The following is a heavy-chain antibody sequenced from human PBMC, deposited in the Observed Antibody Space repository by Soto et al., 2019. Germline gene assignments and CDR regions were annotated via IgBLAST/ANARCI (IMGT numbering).Heavy chain of an antibody. CDR2: ISTSGSTI. D-gene: IGHD3-10*01. CDR1: GFTFTDYY. J-gene: IGHJ4*02. Sequence: PGGSLRLSCATSGFTFTDYYMTWIRQAPGKGLEWLSYISTSGSTIFYADSVKGRFTISRDNAKNSLYLQMNSLRPEDTALYFCAAFKFRPIWSDHWGQGTLVTVSS. CDR3: AAFKFRPIWSDH. V-gene: IGHV3-11*01.